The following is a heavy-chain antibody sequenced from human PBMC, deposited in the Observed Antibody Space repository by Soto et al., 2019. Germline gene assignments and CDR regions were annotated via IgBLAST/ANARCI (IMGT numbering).Heavy chain of an antibody. Sequence: EVQLVESGGGLVQPGGSLRLSCAASGFTFSSYDMHWVRQATGKGLEWVSAIGTAGDTYYPGSVKGRFTISRENAKNSLYLQMNSLRAGDTAVYYCARGGYYYYMDVWGKGTTVTVSS. CDR3: ARGGYYYYMDV. CDR2: IGTAGDT. CDR1: GFTFSSYD. J-gene: IGHJ6*03. V-gene: IGHV3-13*01.